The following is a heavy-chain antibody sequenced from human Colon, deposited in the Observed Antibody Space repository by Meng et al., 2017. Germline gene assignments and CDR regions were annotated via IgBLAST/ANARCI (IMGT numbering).Heavy chain of an antibody. CDR3: VSRPAAFRTYYFDY. CDR1: GGSITSNDW. D-gene: IGHD2-21*02. Sequence: HVHLQWSGQGLVKPSRTLSLTCGASGGSITSNDWLSWDRQPLGKGLEWIGEIYHSETTNYKASLKSRVTISVDRSNNQFSLNLRSLTAADTATYYCVSRPAAFRTYYFDYWGQGTLVTVSS. J-gene: IGHJ4*02. V-gene: IGHV4-4*02. CDR2: IYHSETT.